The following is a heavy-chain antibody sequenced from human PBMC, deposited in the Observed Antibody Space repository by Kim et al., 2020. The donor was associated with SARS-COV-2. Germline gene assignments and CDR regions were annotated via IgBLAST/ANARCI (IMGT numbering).Heavy chain of an antibody. D-gene: IGHD3-22*01. CDR3: ARSHYYDSSGYYHLHYYYYYGMDV. CDR1: GGSISSYY. CDR2: IYYSGST. Sequence: SETLSLTCTVSGGSISSYYWSWIRQPPGKGLEWIGYIYYSGSTNYNPSLKSRVTISVDTSKNQFSLKLSSVTAADTAVYYCARSHYYDSSGYYHLHYYYYYGMDVWGQGTTVTVSS. J-gene: IGHJ6*02. V-gene: IGHV4-59*08.